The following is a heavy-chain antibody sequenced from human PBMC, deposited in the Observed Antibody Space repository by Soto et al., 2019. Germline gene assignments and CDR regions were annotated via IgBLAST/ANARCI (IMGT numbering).Heavy chain of an antibody. D-gene: IGHD6-6*01. J-gene: IGHJ4*02. Sequence: ASVKVSCKASGYSFTAYFMHWVLQAPGQGLEWMGIVHPSGGSTNYAQKFQGRVAMTWDTSTSTVYMELSSLRSDDTAVYYCARAPYSSSSFFFDYWGQGTPVTVSS. CDR3: ARAPYSSSSFFFDY. V-gene: IGHV1-46*01. CDR2: VHPSGGST. CDR1: GYSFTAYF.